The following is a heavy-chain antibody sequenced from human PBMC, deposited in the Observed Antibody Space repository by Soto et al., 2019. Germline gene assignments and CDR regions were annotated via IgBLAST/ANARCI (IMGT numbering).Heavy chain of an antibody. CDR2: ISGSGFTI. CDR1: GFTFSDHY. Sequence: QVQLVESGGGLVKPGGSLRLSCAASGFTFSDHYMSWIRQAPGMGLAWVAYISGSGFTIYNADSVKGRFTISRDNAKKVLFLQMSSLRVDDTAVYYCARDPKRRDGYNFDSWGRGALVTVSS. CDR3: ARDPKRRDGYNFDS. V-gene: IGHV3-11*01. D-gene: IGHD5-12*01. J-gene: IGHJ4*02.